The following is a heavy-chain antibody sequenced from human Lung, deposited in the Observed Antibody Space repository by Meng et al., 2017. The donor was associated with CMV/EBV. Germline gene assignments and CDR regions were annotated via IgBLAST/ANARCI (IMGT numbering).Heavy chain of an antibody. CDR3: ARVGWEHVADY. Sequence: SXTLSLXCTVSGYSISSGYYWGWIRQPPGKGLEWIGSIYHSGSTYYNPSLKSRVTISVDTSKNQFSLKLSSVTAADTAVYYCARVGWEHVADYWGQGTLVTVSS. CDR1: GYSISSGYY. D-gene: IGHD1-26*01. V-gene: IGHV4-38-2*02. CDR2: IYHSGST. J-gene: IGHJ4*02.